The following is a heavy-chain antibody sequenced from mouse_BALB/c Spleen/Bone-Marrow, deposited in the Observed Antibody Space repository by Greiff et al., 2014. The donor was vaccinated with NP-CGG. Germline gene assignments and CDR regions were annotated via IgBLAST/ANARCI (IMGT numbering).Heavy chain of an antibody. J-gene: IGHJ2*01. CDR3: ARYDYGSSYFDY. V-gene: IGHV14-3*02. CDR2: IDPANGNT. D-gene: IGHD1-1*01. CDR1: GFNIKDTY. Sequence: EVQLPESGAELVKPGASVKLSCTAPGFNIKDTYMPWVTQRPDPGLEWIGRIDPANGNTKYDPKFQGKATITADTSSNTAYLQLSSLTSEDTAVYYCARYDYGSSYFDYWGQGTTLTVSS.